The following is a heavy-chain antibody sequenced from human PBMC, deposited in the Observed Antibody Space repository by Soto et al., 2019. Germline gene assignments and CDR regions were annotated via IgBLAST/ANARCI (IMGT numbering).Heavy chain of an antibody. CDR1: GGSISSSSYY. D-gene: IGHD1-26*01. J-gene: IGHJ3*02. V-gene: IGHV4-39*01. CDR3: ARQGSGSYNAFDI. Sequence: QLQLQESGPGLVKPSETLSLTCTVSGGSISSSSYYWGWIRQPPGNGLEWIGTIYYSGSTYYNTYPKRRGTISVDTSKNQFSLKLSSVTAADTAVYYCARQGSGSYNAFDIWGQGTVVTVSS. CDR2: IYYSGST.